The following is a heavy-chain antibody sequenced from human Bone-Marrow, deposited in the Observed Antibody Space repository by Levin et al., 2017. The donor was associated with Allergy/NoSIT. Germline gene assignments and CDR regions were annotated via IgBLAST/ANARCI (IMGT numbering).Heavy chain of an antibody. V-gene: IGHV4-59*01. Sequence: SQTLSLPCSISGDSMRNSYWSWIRQPPGKGLEWIAFIHYSGTTNFNPSLNSRVTISVDTSKHQFSLNLTSVTAADTAVYFCARGRITIFGDDAFDIWGQGTVVTVSS. CDR1: GDSMRNSY. CDR3: ARGRITIFGDDAFDI. D-gene: IGHD3-3*01. J-gene: IGHJ3*02. CDR2: IHYSGTT.